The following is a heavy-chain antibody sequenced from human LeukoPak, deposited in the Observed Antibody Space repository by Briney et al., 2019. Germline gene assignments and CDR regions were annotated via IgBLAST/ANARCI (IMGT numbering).Heavy chain of an antibody. J-gene: IGHJ6*02. V-gene: IGHV4-34*01. CDR1: GGSFSGYY. CDR3: AICSSTSCDPNYYYGMDV. D-gene: IGHD2-2*01. Sequence: PSETLSLTCAVYGGSFSGYYWSWIRQPPGKGLEWIGEINHSGSTNYNPSLKSRVTISVDTSKNQFSLKLSSVTAADTAVYYCAICSSTSCDPNYYYGMDVWGQGTTATVSS. CDR2: INHSGST.